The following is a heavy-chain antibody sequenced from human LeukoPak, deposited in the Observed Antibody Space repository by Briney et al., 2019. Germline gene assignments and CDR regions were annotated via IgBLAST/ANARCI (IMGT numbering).Heavy chain of an antibody. J-gene: IGHJ4*02. V-gene: IGHV3-21*01. D-gene: IGHD1-26*01. CDR2: IRSSSSYI. Sequence: PGGSLRLSCAASGFTFSSYSMNWVRQAPGKGLEWVSSIRSSSSYIYYADSVKGRFTISRDNAKNSLYLQMNSLRAEDTAVYYCARDQGPGGAATDYWGQGTLVTVSS. CDR1: GFTFSSYS. CDR3: ARDQGPGGAATDY.